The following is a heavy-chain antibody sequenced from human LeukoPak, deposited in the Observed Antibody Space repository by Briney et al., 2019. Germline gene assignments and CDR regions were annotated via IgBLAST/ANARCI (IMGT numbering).Heavy chain of an antibody. CDR1: GFTFSSYG. J-gene: IGHJ3*02. D-gene: IGHD3-10*01. V-gene: IGHV3-23*01. CDR3: ARGGSYSHNAFDI. Sequence: QPGGSLRLSCAASGFTFSSYGMSWVRQAPGKGLEWVSAISGSGGSTYYADSVKGRFTISRDNAKNTLYLQMNSLRAEDTAVYYCARGGSYSHNAFDIWGQGTMVTVSS. CDR2: ISGSGGST.